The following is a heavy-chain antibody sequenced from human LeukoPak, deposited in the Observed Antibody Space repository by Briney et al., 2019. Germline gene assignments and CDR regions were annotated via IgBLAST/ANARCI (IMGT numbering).Heavy chain of an antibody. J-gene: IGHJ4*02. D-gene: IGHD5-18*01. CDR2: IYYSGST. Sequence: SETLSLTCTVSGGSISSYYWSWIRQPPGKGLEWIGYIYYSGSTNYNPSLKSRVTISVDTSKNQFSLKLSSVTAADTAVYYCARDVDTAGFDYWGQGTLVTISS. CDR3: ARDVDTAGFDY. CDR1: GGSISSYY. V-gene: IGHV4-59*01.